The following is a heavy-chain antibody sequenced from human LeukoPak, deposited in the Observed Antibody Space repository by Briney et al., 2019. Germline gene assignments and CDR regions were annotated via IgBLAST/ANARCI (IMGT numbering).Heavy chain of an antibody. D-gene: IGHD6-19*01. CDR3: AKDLSVAD. V-gene: IGHV3-30*18. CDR1: GFTFSNYG. Sequence: PGGSLRLSCAASGFTFSNYGMHWVRLAPGKGLEWVAIISYDGSKKYYADSVKGRFTISRDNSKNTLDLQMNSLRAEDTAVYYCAKDLSVADWGRGTLVTVSS. CDR2: ISYDGSKK. J-gene: IGHJ4*02.